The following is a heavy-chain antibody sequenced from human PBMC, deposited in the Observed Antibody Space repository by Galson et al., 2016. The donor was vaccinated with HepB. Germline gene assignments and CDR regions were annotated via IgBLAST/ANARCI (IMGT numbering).Heavy chain of an antibody. CDR3: TKDGRFGELDY. V-gene: IGHV3-53*05. J-gene: IGHJ4*02. D-gene: IGHD3-10*01. CDR2: IYSGGRT. Sequence: LRLSCAASGFTVSSNYMGWVRQAPGKGLEWVSLIYSGGRTNYADSVKGRFIISRDNSKDSLYLQMNSLTTEDTALYYCTKDGRFGELDYWGQGTLVTVSS. CDR1: GFTVSSNY.